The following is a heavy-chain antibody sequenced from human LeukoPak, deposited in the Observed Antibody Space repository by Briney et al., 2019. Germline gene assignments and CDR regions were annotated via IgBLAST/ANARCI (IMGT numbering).Heavy chain of an antibody. D-gene: IGHD3-10*01. Sequence: ASVKVSCKASGYPFSAHFLNWVRQAPGQGLEWMGNIDTTTGNPRYAQDFTGRFVFSLNTSVSTAYLQITSLKADDTAAYYCVRGTPTPGMDYWGQGTQVTVSS. J-gene: IGHJ4*02. CDR3: VRGTPTPGMDY. CDR2: IDTTTGNP. V-gene: IGHV7-4-1*02. CDR1: GYPFSAHF.